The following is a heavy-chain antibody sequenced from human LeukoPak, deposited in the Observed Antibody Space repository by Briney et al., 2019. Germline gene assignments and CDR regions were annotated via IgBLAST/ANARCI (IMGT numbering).Heavy chain of an antibody. Sequence: GGSLRLSCAASGFTFSSYGMHWVRQAPGKGLEWVAFIRYDGSNKYYADSVKGRFTISRDNTKNTLYLQMNSLRAEDTAVYYCAKSPSGSYYYYYYMDVWGKGTTVTVSS. V-gene: IGHV3-30*02. D-gene: IGHD1-26*01. CDR2: IRYDGSNK. CDR1: GFTFSSYG. CDR3: AKSPSGSYYYYYYMDV. J-gene: IGHJ6*03.